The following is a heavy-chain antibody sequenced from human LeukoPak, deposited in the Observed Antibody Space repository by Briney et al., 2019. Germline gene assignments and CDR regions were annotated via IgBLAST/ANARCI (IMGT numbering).Heavy chain of an antibody. V-gene: IGHV4-38-2*02. CDR1: GYSISSGYY. CDR3: ARDKGYLAFDY. Sequence: ASETLSLTCAVSGYSISSGYYWGWIRQPPGKGLEWIGSIYHSGSTYYNPSLKSRVTISVDTSKNQFSLKLSSVTAADTAVYYCARDKGYLAFDYWGQGTLVTVSS. J-gene: IGHJ4*02. CDR2: IYHSGST. D-gene: IGHD2-15*01.